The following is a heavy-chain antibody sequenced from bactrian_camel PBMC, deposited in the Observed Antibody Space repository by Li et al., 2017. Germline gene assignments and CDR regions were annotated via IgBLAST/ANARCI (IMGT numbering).Heavy chain of an antibody. Sequence: QVQLVESGGGLVQPGGSLRLSCAASEYTDSWYCMGWFRQAPGKERERVAVINTGDSSTYYADSVKGRFTISKDNVKNILYLQMDNLIPEDSATYRCAASWDVTAIEALGRIASPEFGYWGDGTQVTVS. V-gene: IGHV3S1*01. CDR2: INTGDSST. CDR1: EYTDSWYC. CDR3: AASWDVTAIEALGRIASPEFGY. J-gene: IGHJ6*01. D-gene: IGHD2*01.